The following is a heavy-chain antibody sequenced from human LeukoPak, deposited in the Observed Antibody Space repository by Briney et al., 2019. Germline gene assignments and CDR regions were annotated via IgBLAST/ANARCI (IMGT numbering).Heavy chain of an antibody. V-gene: IGHV4-39*02. J-gene: IGHJ4*02. D-gene: IGHD1-7*01. CDR1: GGSISSSSYY. CDR3: ASEFELVDRTFDY. Sequence: SETRSLTCTVSGGSISSSSYYWGWIRQPSGKGLEWIGSIFSSGSTFFNPSLKSRVTISVDTSKNQFSLNLSSVTAADTAVYYCASEFELVDRTFDYWGQGTLVTVSS. CDR2: IFSSGST.